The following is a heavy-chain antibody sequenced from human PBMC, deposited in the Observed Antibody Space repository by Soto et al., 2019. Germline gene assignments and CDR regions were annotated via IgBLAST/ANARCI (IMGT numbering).Heavy chain of an antibody. D-gene: IGHD2-2*01. CDR1: GFTFSSYG. V-gene: IGHV3-33*01. J-gene: IGHJ6*02. CDR3: ARDADCISTSCYRYYGMDV. Sequence: QVQLVESGGGVVQPGRSLRLSCEASGFTFSSYGMHWVRQAPGKGLEWVAVIWYDGSNKYYADSVKGRFTISRDNSKNTLYLQMNSLRAEDTAVYYCARDADCISTSCYRYYGMDVWGQGTTVTVSS. CDR2: IWYDGSNK.